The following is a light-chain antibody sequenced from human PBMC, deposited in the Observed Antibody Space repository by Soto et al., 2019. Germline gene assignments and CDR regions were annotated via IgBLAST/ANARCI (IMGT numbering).Light chain of an antibody. V-gene: IGKV1-39*01. CDR3: QQSYSPPRT. Sequence: DIHMTQSPSSLSASLGDRVTITCQAGQNINNYLNWYQQKPGKAPRLLIYTASTLQSGVPSRFSGSGSGTDFTLTISSLQPEDFATYYCQQSYSPPRTFGQGTKVDI. CDR2: TAS. J-gene: IGKJ1*01. CDR1: QNINNY.